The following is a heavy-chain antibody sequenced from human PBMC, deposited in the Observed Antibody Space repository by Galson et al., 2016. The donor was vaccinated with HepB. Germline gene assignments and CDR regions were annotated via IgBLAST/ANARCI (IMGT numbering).Heavy chain of an antibody. Sequence: SLRLSCAASGFTFRTYWMHWVRQSPGMGLVWVSRISSDGLTTTYADSVKGRFTISRDNGRNTLYLQMNSLRAEDTGVYYYARDQTRRGPTTFDYWGQGTLVTVSS. CDR1: GFTFRTYW. J-gene: IGHJ4*02. CDR3: ARDQTRRGPTTFDY. V-gene: IGHV3-74*03. CDR2: ISSDGLTT. D-gene: IGHD3-10*01.